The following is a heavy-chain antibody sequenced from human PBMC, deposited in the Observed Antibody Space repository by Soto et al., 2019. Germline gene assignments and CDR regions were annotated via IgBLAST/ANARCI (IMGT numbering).Heavy chain of an antibody. Sequence: PSQTLSLTCAISGDSVSSNSAAWNWIRQSPLRGLEWLGRTYYRSKWYNDYAVSVKSRITINPDTSKNQFSLQLNSVTPVDTAVYYCARDLGSDEGRYSSSWYGGYYGMDVWGQGTTVTVSS. CDR3: ARDLGSDEGRYSSSWYGGYYGMDV. CDR1: GDSVSSNSAA. CDR2: TYYRSKWYN. V-gene: IGHV6-1*01. J-gene: IGHJ6*02. D-gene: IGHD6-13*01.